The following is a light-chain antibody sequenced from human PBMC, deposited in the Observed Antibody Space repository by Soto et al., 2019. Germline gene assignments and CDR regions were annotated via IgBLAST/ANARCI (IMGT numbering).Light chain of an antibody. CDR1: RSVRTA. CDR2: DAS. Sequence: EIVLTQSPATLSLSPGARATLSCRASRSVRTALAWYQQRPGQAPRLLISDASNRAPGIPARVSASGSGTEFTLTISGLEPEDIGVYYCQHSSEWPRGTFGQGTKVEIK. V-gene: IGKV3-11*01. CDR3: QHSSEWPRGT. J-gene: IGKJ1*01.